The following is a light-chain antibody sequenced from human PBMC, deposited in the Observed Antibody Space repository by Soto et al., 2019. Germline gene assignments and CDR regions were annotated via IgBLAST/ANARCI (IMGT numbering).Light chain of an antibody. V-gene: IGLV2-23*01. Sequence: QSVLTQPASVSGSPGQSITISCTGTSSDVGSYNLVSWYQQHPGKAPKLMIYEGSKLPSGVSNRFSGSKSCNTASLTISGLQAEDEADYYCCSYAGSSTHAVFGGGTQLTVL. CDR1: SSDVGSYNL. J-gene: IGLJ7*01. CDR2: EGS. CDR3: CSYAGSSTHAV.